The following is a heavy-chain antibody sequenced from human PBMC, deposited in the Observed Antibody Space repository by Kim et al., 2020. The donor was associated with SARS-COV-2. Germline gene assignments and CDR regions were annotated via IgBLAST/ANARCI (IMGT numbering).Heavy chain of an antibody. V-gene: IGHV3-48*04. CDR1: GFTFSNYN. D-gene: IGHD6-6*01. J-gene: IGHJ3*02. CDR2: ISSSSSTI. CDR3: ARAYSSSSGKDAFDI. Sequence: GGSLRLSCAASGFTFSNYNMNWVRQAPGKGLEWVSYISSSSSTIYYADSVKGRFTISRDNAKNSLYLQINSLRAEDTALYYCARAYSSSSGKDAFDIWGQGTMVIVSS.